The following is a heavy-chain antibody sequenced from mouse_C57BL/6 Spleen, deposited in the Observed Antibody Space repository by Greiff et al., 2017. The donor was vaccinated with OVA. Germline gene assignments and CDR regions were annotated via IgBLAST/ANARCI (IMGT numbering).Heavy chain of an antibody. CDR3: TTGSPFAY. CDR2: IDPENGDT. V-gene: IGHV14-4*01. Sequence: EVMLVESGAELVRPGASVKLSCTASGFNIKDDYMHWVKQRPEQGLEWIGWIDPENGDTEYASKFQGKATITADTSSNTAYLQLSSLTSEDTAVYYCTTGSPFAYWGQGTLVTVSA. CDR1: GFNIKDDY. J-gene: IGHJ3*01.